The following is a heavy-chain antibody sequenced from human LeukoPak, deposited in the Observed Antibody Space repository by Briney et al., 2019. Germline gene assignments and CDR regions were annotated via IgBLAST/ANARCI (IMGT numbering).Heavy chain of an antibody. V-gene: IGHV4-39*01. CDR3: ASALDIVVVPAAIGAFDI. Sequence: SETLSLTCTVSGGSISSSSYYWGWIRQPPGKGLEWIGSIYYSGSTYYNPPLKSRVTISVDTSKNQFSLKLSSVTAADTAVYYCASALDIVVVPAAIGAFDIWGQGTMVTVSS. J-gene: IGHJ3*02. CDR2: IYYSGST. D-gene: IGHD2-2*01. CDR1: GGSISSSSYY.